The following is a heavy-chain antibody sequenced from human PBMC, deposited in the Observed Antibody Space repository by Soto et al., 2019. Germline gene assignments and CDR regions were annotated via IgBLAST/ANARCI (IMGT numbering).Heavy chain of an antibody. CDR3: ARDRFPYDILTGYSAYYYGMDV. D-gene: IGHD3-9*01. Sequence: SETLSLTCTVSGGSISSGGYYWSWIRQHPGKGMEWIGYIYYSGSTYYNPSLKSRVTISVDTSKNQFSLKLSSVTAADTAVYYCARDRFPYDILTGYSAYYYGMDVWGQGTTVTVS. CDR2: IYYSGST. J-gene: IGHJ6*02. V-gene: IGHV4-31*03. CDR1: GGSISSGGYY.